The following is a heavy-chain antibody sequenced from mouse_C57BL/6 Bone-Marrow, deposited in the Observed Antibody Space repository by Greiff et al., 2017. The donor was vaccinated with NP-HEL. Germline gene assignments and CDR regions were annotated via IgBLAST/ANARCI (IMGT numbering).Heavy chain of an antibody. J-gene: IGHJ2*01. V-gene: IGHV1-66*01. CDR1: GYSFTSYY. D-gene: IGHD1-1*01. CDR3: AFITTVVDYFDY. CDR2: IYPGSGNT. Sequence: QVQLKQSGPELVKPGASVKISCKASGYSFTSYYIHWVKQRPGQGLEWIGWIYPGSGNTKYNEKFKGKATLTADTSSSTAYMQLSSLTSEDSAVYYCAFITTVVDYFDYWGQGTTLTVSS.